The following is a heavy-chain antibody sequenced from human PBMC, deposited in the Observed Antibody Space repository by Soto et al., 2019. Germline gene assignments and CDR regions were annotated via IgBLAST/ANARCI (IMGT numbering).Heavy chain of an antibody. CDR1: GFSLSTSGVG. CDR2: IYWDDDK. V-gene: IGHV2-5*02. Sequence: QITLKESGPTLVNPTQTLTLTCTFSGFSLSTSGVGVGWIRQPPGKALEWLALIYWDDDKRYSPSLKSRLTITKDTSKNQVVLTMTNMDPVDTATYYCAHIGNDYIWGSYRSEYMDVWGKGTTVTVSS. J-gene: IGHJ6*03. CDR3: AHIGNDYIWGSYRSEYMDV. D-gene: IGHD3-16*02.